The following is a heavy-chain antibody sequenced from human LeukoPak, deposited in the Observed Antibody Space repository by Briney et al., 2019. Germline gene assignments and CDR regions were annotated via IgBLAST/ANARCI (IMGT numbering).Heavy chain of an antibody. CDR2: IRYDGSNK. CDR3: AKDSVLAAARLFDY. J-gene: IGHJ4*02. Sequence: GGSLRLSCAASGFTFSSYDMHWVRQAPGKGLEWVAFIRYDGSNKYYADSVKGRFTISRDNSKNTLYLQMNSLRAEDTAVYYCAKDSVLAAARLFDYWGQGTLVTVSS. V-gene: IGHV3-30*02. CDR1: GFTFSSYD. D-gene: IGHD6-6*01.